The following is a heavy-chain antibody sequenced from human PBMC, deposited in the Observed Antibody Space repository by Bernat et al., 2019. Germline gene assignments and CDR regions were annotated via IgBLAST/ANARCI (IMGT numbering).Heavy chain of an antibody. CDR2: IYYSGRT. Sequence: QVQLQESGPGLVKPSETLSLTCTVSGGSISSFYWTWIRQPPGKGLEWIGYIYYSGRTNYNPSLKSRVTISVDTSKNQFSLKLSSVTAADTAVYYCARRLKLLSTGDAFDLWGQGTRVTVSS. J-gene: IGHJ3*01. D-gene: IGHD3-10*01. V-gene: IGHV4-59*08. CDR3: ARRLKLLSTGDAFDL. CDR1: GGSISSFY.